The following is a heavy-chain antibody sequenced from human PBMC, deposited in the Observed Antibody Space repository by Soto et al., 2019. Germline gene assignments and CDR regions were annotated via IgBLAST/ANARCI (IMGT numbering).Heavy chain of an antibody. CDR3: AKDLEGYCTTTSCYTYFGLDV. J-gene: IGHJ6*02. CDR1: GFTFSSYV. D-gene: IGHD2-2*01. V-gene: IGHV3-30*18. Sequence: GSLRLSCAASGFTFSSYVMHWVRQAPGKGLEWVAVISYDGSNKYYADSVKGRFTISRDNSKHTLYLQMNSLRPEDTAVYYCAKDLEGYCTTTSCYTYFGLDVWGQGTTVTVSS. CDR2: ISYDGSNK.